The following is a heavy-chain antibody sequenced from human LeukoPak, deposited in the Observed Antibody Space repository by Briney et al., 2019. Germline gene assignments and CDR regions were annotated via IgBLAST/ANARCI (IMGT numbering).Heavy chain of an antibody. CDR3: ARYPIFGVDEGSVQYYGMDV. V-gene: IGHV1-8*01. J-gene: IGHJ6*02. D-gene: IGHD3-3*01. CDR1: GYTFTSYD. CDR2: MNPNSGNT. Sequence: GASVKVSCKASGYTFTSYDINWVRQATGQGLEWMGWMNPNSGNTGYAQKFQGRVTMTRNTSISTAYMELSSLRSEDTAVYYCARYPIFGVDEGSVQYYGMDVWGQGTTVTVSS.